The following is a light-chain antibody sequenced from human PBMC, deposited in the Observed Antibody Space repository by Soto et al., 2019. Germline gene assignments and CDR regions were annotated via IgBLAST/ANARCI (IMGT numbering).Light chain of an antibody. CDR2: DAS. J-gene: IGKJ5*01. CDR1: QSVSSY. CDR3: QQRSNWLIT. V-gene: IGKV3-11*01. Sequence: EIVLTQSPATLSLSPGDRATLSCRASQSVSSYLAWYQQKPGQAPRLLIYDASNRATGIPARFSGSGSGTDFTLTISILEPEDFAVYYCQQRSNWLITFGQGTRLEIK.